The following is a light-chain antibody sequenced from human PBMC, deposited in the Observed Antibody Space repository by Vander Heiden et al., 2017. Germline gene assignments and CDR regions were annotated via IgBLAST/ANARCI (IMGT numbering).Light chain of an antibody. CDR1: NIGSKS. V-gene: IGLV3-21*02. Sequence: SYVLTQPPSVSVAPGQTARITCGGDNIGSKSGHWYQQKSGQAPVLVVYDDSDRPSGIPERVSGFNSGNTATLNISRVEAGDEADYYCQVWDSISDHLVFGGGTKLSVL. CDR2: DDS. CDR3: QVWDSISDHLV. J-gene: IGLJ2*01.